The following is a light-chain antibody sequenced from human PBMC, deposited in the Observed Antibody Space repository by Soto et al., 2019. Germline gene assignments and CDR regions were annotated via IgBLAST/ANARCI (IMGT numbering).Light chain of an antibody. V-gene: IGLV2-23*02. CDR3: CSFAGSSTPMI. J-gene: IGLJ2*01. CDR2: EVT. CDR1: NSDIGGYNL. Sequence: QSALTHPASVSGSPGQSITIACTGTNSDIGGYNLVSWYQQLPDKAPRLMIYEVTKRPSGVSHRFFGSKSGDTASLTISGLLAEDEADYYCCSFAGSSTPMIFGGGTKLTVL.